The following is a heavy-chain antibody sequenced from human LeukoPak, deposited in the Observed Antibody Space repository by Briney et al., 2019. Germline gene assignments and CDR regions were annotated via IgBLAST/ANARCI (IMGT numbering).Heavy chain of an antibody. Sequence: PGRSLRLSCAASGFNFSRYDMHWVRQAPGKGLEWVAVIPYDGSNKYYADSVKGRFTISRDNSKNTLYLQMNSLRAEDTAVYYCASTIVGATTGWFDPWGQGTLVTVSS. CDR2: IPYDGSNK. J-gene: IGHJ5*02. D-gene: IGHD1-26*01. CDR1: GFNFSRYD. CDR3: ASTIVGATTGWFDP. V-gene: IGHV3-33*05.